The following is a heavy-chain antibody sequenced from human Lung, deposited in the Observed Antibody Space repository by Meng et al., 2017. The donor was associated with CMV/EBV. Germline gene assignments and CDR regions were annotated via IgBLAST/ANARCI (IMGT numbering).Heavy chain of an antibody. CDR1: GYTFTNYG. Sequence: AQLGRSGGEVKKPGASLKVSCKASGYTFTNYGITWVRQAPGQGLEWMGWISAYNGNTNYAQTLQGRVTMTTDTSTSTAYMELRSLRSDDTAVYYCARVEVGITSGDYWGQGTLVTVSS. CDR2: ISAYNGNT. D-gene: IGHD1-26*01. V-gene: IGHV1-18*01. J-gene: IGHJ4*02. CDR3: ARVEVGITSGDY.